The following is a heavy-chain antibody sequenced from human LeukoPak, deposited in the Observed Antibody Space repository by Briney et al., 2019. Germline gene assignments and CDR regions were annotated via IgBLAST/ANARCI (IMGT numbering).Heavy chain of an antibody. J-gene: IGHJ4*02. CDR1: GGSISNYY. CDR2: IYYSGTT. D-gene: IGHD6-19*01. CDR3: ARVLSSGWAGFDY. V-gene: IGHV4-59*01. Sequence: MPSDTLSLTCTVSGGSISNYYWTWIRQPPGKGLEWIAHIYYSGTTNYNPSLKSRVTISVDTSKNQFSLKLSSVTAADTAVYYCARVLSSGWAGFDYWGQGALVTVSS.